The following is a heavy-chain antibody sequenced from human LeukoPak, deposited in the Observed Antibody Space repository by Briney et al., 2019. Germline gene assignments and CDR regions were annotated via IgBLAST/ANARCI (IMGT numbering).Heavy chain of an antibody. Sequence: SETLSLTCTVSGGSISSSSYYWGWIRQPPGKGLEWIGSIYYSGATYYNPSLKSRVTISVDTSKNRFSLKLSSVTAADTAVYYCARGVARSSKFHFSYYFDYWGQGTLVTVSS. CDR3: ARGVARSSKFHFSYYFDY. CDR2: IYYSGAT. J-gene: IGHJ4*02. V-gene: IGHV4-39*07. CDR1: GGSISSSSYY. D-gene: IGHD6-6*01.